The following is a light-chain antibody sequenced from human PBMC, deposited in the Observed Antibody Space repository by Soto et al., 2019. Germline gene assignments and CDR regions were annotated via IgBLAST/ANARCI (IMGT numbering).Light chain of an antibody. CDR2: NVS. CDR3: SSYAGGFVV. CDR1: SSDIGAHTY. V-gene: IGLV2-14*01. Sequence: QSALTHPASVSGSPGQSITISCTGTSSDIGAHTYVSWFQQHPGKVPKVIIYNVSTRPSGISDRFSGSKSGNTASLTISGLQAEDEADYYCSSYAGGFVVFGGGTQLTVL. J-gene: IGLJ2*01.